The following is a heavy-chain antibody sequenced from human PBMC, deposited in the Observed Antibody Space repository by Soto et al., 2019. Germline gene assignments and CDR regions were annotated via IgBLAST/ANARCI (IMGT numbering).Heavy chain of an antibody. CDR3: ARTIVGDAFDI. D-gene: IGHD1-26*01. V-gene: IGHV4-59*01. J-gene: IGHJ3*02. Sequence: PSETLSLTCTVSGDSINSYYWSWIRQPPGKGLEWIGYIYYSGSTNYNPSLKSRVTISVDTSKNQFSLKLSSVTAADTAVYYCARTIVGDAFDIWGQGTMVTVSS. CDR1: GDSINSYY. CDR2: IYYSGST.